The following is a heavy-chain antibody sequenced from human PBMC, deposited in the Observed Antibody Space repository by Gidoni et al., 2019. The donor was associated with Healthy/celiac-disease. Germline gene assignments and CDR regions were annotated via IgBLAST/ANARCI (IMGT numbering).Heavy chain of an antibody. Sequence: QVQLVQSGAEVNKPGASVKVSCKASGYPFTSYDIYWVRKATGQGLEWMGWMNPNSGNTGYAQKFQGRVTMTRNTSISTAYMELSSLRSEDTAVYYCARGDQDSSGWTYYFDYWGQGTLVTVSS. CDR1: GYPFTSYD. D-gene: IGHD6-19*01. J-gene: IGHJ4*02. CDR2: MNPNSGNT. CDR3: ARGDQDSSGWTYYFDY. V-gene: IGHV1-8*01.